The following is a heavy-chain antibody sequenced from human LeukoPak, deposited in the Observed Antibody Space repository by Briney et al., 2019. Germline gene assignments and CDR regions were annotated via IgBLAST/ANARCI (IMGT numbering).Heavy chain of an antibody. CDR3: ARVTDTNSAYEDY. CDR2: INPSGGST. Sequence: GASVKVSCKTSGYTFTNYFMHWVRQAPGHGLEWMGIINPSGGSTSYAHKFQGRVTMTTDTSTTTVYMELTSLRSDDTAAYFCARVTDTNSAYEDYWGQGTLVTVSS. D-gene: IGHD2-8*01. J-gene: IGHJ4*02. V-gene: IGHV1-46*01. CDR1: GYTFTNYF.